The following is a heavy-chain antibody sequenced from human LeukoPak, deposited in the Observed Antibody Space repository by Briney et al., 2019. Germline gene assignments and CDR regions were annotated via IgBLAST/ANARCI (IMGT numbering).Heavy chain of an antibody. Sequence: GGSLRLSCAASGFTFSSYWMSWVRQAPGKGLEWVANIKQDGSEKYYVDSVKGRFAISRDNSKNTLHLQMDSLRVEDTAVYYCAKSYGAGWYAAYFQHWGQGALVTVSS. CDR1: GFTFSSYW. J-gene: IGHJ1*01. CDR2: IKQDGSEK. D-gene: IGHD6-19*01. V-gene: IGHV3-7*03. CDR3: AKSYGAGWYAAYFQH.